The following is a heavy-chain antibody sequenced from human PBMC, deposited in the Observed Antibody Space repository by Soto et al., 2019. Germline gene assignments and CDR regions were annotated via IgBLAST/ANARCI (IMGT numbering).Heavy chain of an antibody. D-gene: IGHD3-3*01. CDR1: GFTFNNYA. J-gene: IGHJ4*02. CDR2: ISGSGGST. V-gene: IGHV3-23*01. CDR3: AKDRDFWGGYYKHRGFDC. Sequence: EVQLLKSGGGLVQPGGSLRLSCAASGFTFNNYAMSWVRQAPGKGLEWVSGISGSGGSTYYADSVKGRSTICRDSSKNTLYLQKNSLRAEDTAVYYCAKDRDFWGGYYKHRGFDCWGQGTLVTVSS.